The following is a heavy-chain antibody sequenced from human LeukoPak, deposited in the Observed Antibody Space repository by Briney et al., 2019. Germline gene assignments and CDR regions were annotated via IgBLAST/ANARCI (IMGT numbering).Heavy chain of an antibody. CDR2: IYHSGST. V-gene: IGHV4-38-2*01. Sequence: SETLSLTCAVSGYSFSSGYYWGCIRQPPGQGLEWLVSIYHSGSTYYNPSLKSRVTISVDTSKNQFSLKLSSVTAADTAVYYCARQSITMVRGVIPLGYWGQGTLVTVSS. D-gene: IGHD3-10*01. J-gene: IGHJ4*02. CDR3: ARQSITMVRGVIPLGY. CDR1: GYSFSSGYY.